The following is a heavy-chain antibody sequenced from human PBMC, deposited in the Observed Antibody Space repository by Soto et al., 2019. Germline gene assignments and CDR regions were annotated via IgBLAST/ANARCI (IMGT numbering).Heavy chain of an antibody. CDR2: INHSGST. V-gene: IGHV4-34*01. CDR3: ARGGGYCTNGVCYPITYYYYYYYMDV. Sequence: PSETLSLTCAVYGGNFSGYYWSWIRQPPGKGLEWIEEINHSGSTNYNPSLKSRVTISVDTSKNQFSLKLSSVTAADTAVYYCARGGGYCTNGVCYPITYYYYYYYMDVWGKGTTVTVSS. CDR1: GGNFSGYY. J-gene: IGHJ6*03. D-gene: IGHD2-8*01.